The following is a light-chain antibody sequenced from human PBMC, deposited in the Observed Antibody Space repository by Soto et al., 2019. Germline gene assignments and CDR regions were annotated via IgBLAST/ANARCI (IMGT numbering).Light chain of an antibody. J-gene: IGKJ1*01. CDR2: GAS. Sequence: EIVLTQSRGTLSLSPGERATLSCRASQSVSNNYLAWYQQKPGQAPRLLIYGASTRATGIPGRFSGSGSGTEFTLTISSLQPDDFATYYCQQYNSYSFGQGTKVDIK. CDR3: QQYNSYS. CDR1: QSVSNNY. V-gene: IGKV3-20*01.